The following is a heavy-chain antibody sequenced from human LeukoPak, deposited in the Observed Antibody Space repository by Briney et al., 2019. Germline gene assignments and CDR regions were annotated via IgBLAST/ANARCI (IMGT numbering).Heavy chain of an antibody. Sequence: GGSLRLSCAASGFTFSHHWMDWVRQAPGKGLEWVADIKTDGSEKYHVDSVKGRFTISRDNAKNELYLQMSNLRVEDTGIYYCAKDRGWLQFDYGGQVILVTVSS. CDR2: IKTDGSEK. V-gene: IGHV3-7*04. D-gene: IGHD5-24*01. J-gene: IGHJ4*02. CDR1: GFTFSHHW. CDR3: AKDRGWLQFDY.